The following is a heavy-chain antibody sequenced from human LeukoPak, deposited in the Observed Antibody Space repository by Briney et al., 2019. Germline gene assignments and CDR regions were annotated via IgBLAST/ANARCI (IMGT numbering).Heavy chain of an antibody. D-gene: IGHD1-1*01. V-gene: IGHV4-59*01. Sequence: SETLSLTCTVSGGSISSYYWSWIRQPPRKGLEWIGYVYDSGNTNYNPSLKSRVTISLNTSKNQFTLKLSSVTATDPAVHSCARDRLQLQSWGQGTLVSVSS. CDR2: VYDSGNT. CDR3: ARDRLQLQS. CDR1: GGSISSYY. J-gene: IGHJ5*02.